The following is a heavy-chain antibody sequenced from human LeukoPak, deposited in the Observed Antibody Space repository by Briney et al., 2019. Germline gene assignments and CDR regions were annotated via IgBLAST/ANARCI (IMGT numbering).Heavy chain of an antibody. D-gene: IGHD1-26*01. CDR2: IWYDGSNK. Sequence: GRSLRLSCAASGFTFSSYGMQWVRQAPGKGLEWVAVIWYDGSNKYYSDSVKGRFTISRDNSKNTLYLQMDNLRVEDTAIYYCAKDVGGGRYRGNDYWGQGTLVTVSS. CDR1: GFTFSSYG. CDR3: AKDVGGGRYRGNDY. V-gene: IGHV3-33*06. J-gene: IGHJ4*02.